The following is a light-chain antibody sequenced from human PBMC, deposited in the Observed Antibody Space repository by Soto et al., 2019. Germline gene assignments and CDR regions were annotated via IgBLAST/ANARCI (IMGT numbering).Light chain of an antibody. CDR1: QTISSW. CDR2: KAS. Sequence: QMSQSPPPLSGSEENRVTITCRARQTISSWLAWYQQKPGKAPRLLIYKASTLKSGVPSRFSGSGSGTEFTLTISSLKPDDVATYSCQNYKSYSEALGQGAKVDIK. V-gene: IGKV1-5*03. J-gene: IGKJ1*01. CDR3: QNYKSYSEA.